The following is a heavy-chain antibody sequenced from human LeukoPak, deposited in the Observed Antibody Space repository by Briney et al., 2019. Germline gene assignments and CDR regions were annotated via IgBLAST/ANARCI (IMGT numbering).Heavy chain of an antibody. Sequence: GYYXTWLRQPPGKGLEWIGEINRSGITNYDPSLKSRVTISEETSKRQFSLKLNSVTAADTAVYYCARGRSDAFDIWGQGTMVTVSS. CDR2: INRSGIT. V-gene: IGHV4-34*01. CDR1: GYY. CDR3: ARGRSDAFDI. J-gene: IGHJ3*02.